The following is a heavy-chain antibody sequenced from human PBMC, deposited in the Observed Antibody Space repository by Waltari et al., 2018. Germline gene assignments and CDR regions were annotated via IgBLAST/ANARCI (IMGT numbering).Heavy chain of an antibody. D-gene: IGHD3-3*01. V-gene: IGHV1-69*12. CDR1: GGTFSSYA. CDR3: ASWSGWGITIFGVVAFDI. CDR2: VIPIFGTA. Sequence: QVQLVQSGAEVKKPGSSVKVSCKASGGTFSSYAISWVRQAPGPGLEWMGGVIPIFGTANYAQKFQGRVTITADESTSTAYMELSSLRSEDTAVYYCASWSGWGITIFGVVAFDIWGQGTMVTVSS. J-gene: IGHJ3*02.